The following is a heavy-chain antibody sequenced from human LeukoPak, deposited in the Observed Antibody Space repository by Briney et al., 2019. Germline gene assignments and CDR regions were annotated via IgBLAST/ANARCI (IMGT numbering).Heavy chain of an antibody. Sequence: SETLSLTCTVSGYSITSGYNWAWIRQPPGKVLDWIGIIYHSRSAYYNPSLTSRLTISVDTSKNQFSLKLSSVTAADTAVYHCVRYCSSTSCDTGAVDYWGQGTLVTVSS. CDR1: GYSITSGYN. CDR2: IYHSRSA. V-gene: IGHV4-38-2*02. D-gene: IGHD2-2*02. J-gene: IGHJ4*02. CDR3: VRYCSSTSCDTGAVDY.